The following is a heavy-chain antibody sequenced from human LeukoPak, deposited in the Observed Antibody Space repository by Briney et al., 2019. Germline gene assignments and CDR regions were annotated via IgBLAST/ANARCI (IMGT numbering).Heavy chain of an antibody. CDR3: ARHLGDPGIFGVVIQSQNAFDI. CDR2: IYYSGST. CDR1: GGSISSSSYY. Sequence: PSETLSLTCTVSGGSISSSSYYWGWIRQPPGKGLEWIGSIYYSGSTYYNPSLKSRVTISVDTSKNQFSLKLSSVTAADTAVYYCARHLGDPGIFGVVIQSQNAFDIWGQGTMVTVSS. D-gene: IGHD3-3*01. J-gene: IGHJ3*02. V-gene: IGHV4-39*01.